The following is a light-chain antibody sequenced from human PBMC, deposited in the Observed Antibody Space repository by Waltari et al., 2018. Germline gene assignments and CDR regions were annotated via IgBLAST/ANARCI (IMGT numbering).Light chain of an antibody. CDR1: QGISSA. V-gene: IGKV1-13*02. CDR3: QQFNSYRFT. J-gene: IGKJ3*01. CDR2: DAS. Sequence: AIQLTQSPSSLSASIGDRVTITCRASQGISSALAWYQQKPGKAPKLLIYDASSLESGVPSRFSGSGSGTDFTLTISSLQPEDFATYYCQQFNSYRFTFGPGTKVDIK.